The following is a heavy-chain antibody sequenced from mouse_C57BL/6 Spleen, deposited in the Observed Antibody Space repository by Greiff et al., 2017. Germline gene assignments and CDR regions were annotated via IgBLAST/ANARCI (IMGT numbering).Heavy chain of an antibody. CDR1: GFNIKNTY. CDR3: ARGRYDYDGGSWFAY. V-gene: IGHV14-3*01. J-gene: IGHJ3*01. Sequence: VQLQQSVAELVRPGASVKLSCTASGFNIKNTYMHWVKQRPEQGLEWIGRIDPANGNTKYAPKFQGKATITADTSSNTASLQLSSLTSEDTAIYYCARGRYDYDGGSWFAYWGQGTLVTVSA. CDR2: IDPANGNT. D-gene: IGHD2-4*01.